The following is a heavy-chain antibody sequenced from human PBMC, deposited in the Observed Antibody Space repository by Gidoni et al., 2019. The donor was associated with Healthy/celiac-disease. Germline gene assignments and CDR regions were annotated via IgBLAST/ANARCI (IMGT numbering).Heavy chain of an antibody. J-gene: IGHJ5*02. CDR3: ARGGVLWFGELPLGSNWFDP. CDR1: GGSFSGYY. V-gene: IGHV4-34*01. Sequence: QVQLQQWGAGLLKPSETLSPTCAVYGGSFSGYYWSWIRQPPGKGLEWIGEINHSGSTNYNPSLKSRVTISVDTSKNQFSLKLSSVTAADTAVYYCARGGVLWFGELPLGSNWFDPWGQGTLVTVSS. CDR2: INHSGST. D-gene: IGHD3-10*01.